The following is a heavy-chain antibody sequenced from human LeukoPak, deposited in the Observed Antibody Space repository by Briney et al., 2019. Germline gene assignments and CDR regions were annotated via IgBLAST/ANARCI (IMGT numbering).Heavy chain of an antibody. J-gene: IGHJ6*02. D-gene: IGHD3-16*01. CDR1: GGSISSGDYY. CDR2: IYYSGST. Sequence: SQTLSLTCTVSGGSISSGDYYWSWIRQPPGKGLEWIGYIYYSGSTNYNPSLKSRVTISVDTSKNQFSLKLSSVIAADTAVYYCARMGYYYYGMDVWGQGTTVTVSS. CDR3: ARMGYYYYGMDV. V-gene: IGHV4-30-4*01.